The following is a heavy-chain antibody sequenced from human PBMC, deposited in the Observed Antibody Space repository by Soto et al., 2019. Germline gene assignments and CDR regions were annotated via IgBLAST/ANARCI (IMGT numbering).Heavy chain of an antibody. Sequence: GGSLRLSCAASGFTFRDYYMSWIRQAPGKGLEWVSYISSTGSYAKYADSVKGRFTISRDNAKNSLYLQMNSLRAEDTAVYYCARDSSITPRPLDYWGQGTPVTVSS. J-gene: IGHJ4*02. CDR1: GFTFRDYY. V-gene: IGHV3-11*06. CDR3: ARDSSITPRPLDY. D-gene: IGHD6-6*01. CDR2: ISSTGSYA.